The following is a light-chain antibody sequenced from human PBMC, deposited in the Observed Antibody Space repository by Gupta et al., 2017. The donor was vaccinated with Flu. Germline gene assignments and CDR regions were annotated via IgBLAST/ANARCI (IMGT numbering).Light chain of an antibody. J-gene: IGLJ3*02. Sequence: QSVLTQPPSVSGAPGQRVTISCSGSKSNIGTGYGVHWYQQLPGTAPKLLIHGDTNRPSGVPDRFSGSKSGTSASLAITGLQPEDEADYYCQSYDISLTGWVFGGGTKVTVL. CDR2: GDT. V-gene: IGLV1-40*01. CDR3: QSYDISLTGWV. CDR1: KSNIGTGYG.